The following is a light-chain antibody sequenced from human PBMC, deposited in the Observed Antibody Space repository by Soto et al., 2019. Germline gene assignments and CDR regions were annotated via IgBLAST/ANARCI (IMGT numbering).Light chain of an antibody. Sequence: QSVLTRPASVSGSPGQSISLSCTGSSSDVGGYNYVSWYQQHPGEAPKLLIYEVTHRPSGVSDRFSGSKSGSTASLTISGLQTDDEADYYCTSWTTNNIPYVFGTGTKVTVL. V-gene: IGLV2-14*03. J-gene: IGLJ1*01. CDR3: TSWTTNNIPYV. CDR2: EVT. CDR1: SSDVGGYNY.